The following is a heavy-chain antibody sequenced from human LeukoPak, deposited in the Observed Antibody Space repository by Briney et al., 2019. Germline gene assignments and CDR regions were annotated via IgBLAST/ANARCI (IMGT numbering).Heavy chain of an antibody. CDR3: ARGGLQDSSLFDY. D-gene: IGHD6-6*01. CDR2: IYPAASDT. Sequence: GESLQISCKGSGYSFTSYWIGWVRQMPGKGLEWMGVIYPAASDTRYSPSFEGQVTISAEKSISTAYLQWSSLKASDTAMYYCARGGLQDSSLFDYWGQGTLVTVSS. V-gene: IGHV5-51*01. CDR1: GYSFTSYW. J-gene: IGHJ4*02.